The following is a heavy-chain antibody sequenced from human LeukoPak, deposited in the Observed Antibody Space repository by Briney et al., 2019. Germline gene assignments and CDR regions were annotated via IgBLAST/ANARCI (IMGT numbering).Heavy chain of an antibody. Sequence: SETLSLTCTVSGGSISSYYWSWIRQPPGKGLEWIGYIYYSGSTNYNPSLKSRATMSMDTSMNQFSLKLRSVTAADTAVYYCARDYGDFPAYYFDYWGQGTLVTVSS. J-gene: IGHJ4*02. CDR3: ARDYGDFPAYYFDY. D-gene: IGHD4-17*01. CDR2: IYYSGST. CDR1: GGSISSYY. V-gene: IGHV4-59*12.